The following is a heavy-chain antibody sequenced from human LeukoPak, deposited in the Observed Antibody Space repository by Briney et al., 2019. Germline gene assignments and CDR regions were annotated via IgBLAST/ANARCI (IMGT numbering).Heavy chain of an antibody. J-gene: IGHJ4*02. V-gene: IGHV3-30*18. CDR1: GFTFSSYG. D-gene: IGHD1-26*01. CDR2: ISYDGSNK. CDR3: AKGSGSGFSGTYFDY. Sequence: GGSLRLSCAASGFTFSSYGMHWVRQAPGKGLEWVAVISYDGSNKYYADSVKGRFTISRDNSKNTLYLQMNSLRAEDTAVYYCAKGSGSGFSGTYFDYWGQGTLVTVSS.